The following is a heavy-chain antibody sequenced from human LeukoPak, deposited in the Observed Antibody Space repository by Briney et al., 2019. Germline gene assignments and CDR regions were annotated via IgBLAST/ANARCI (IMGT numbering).Heavy chain of an antibody. CDR3: ARGFGSLDSANYFGEFDH. CDR2: ISGTTRYI. J-gene: IGHJ4*02. CDR1: GFTFTSYS. Sequence: GGSRRLSCAASGFTFTSYSMNWARQAPGKGLEWVSSISGTTRYIYYADFVKGRFTSSRDNGKNSVFLQMNSLRAEDTAVYYCARGFGSLDSANYFGEFDHWGQGTLVTVSS. D-gene: IGHD1-26*01. V-gene: IGHV3-21*01.